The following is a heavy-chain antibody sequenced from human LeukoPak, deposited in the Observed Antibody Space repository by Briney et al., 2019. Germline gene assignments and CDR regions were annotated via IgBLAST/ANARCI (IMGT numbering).Heavy chain of an antibody. Sequence: SETLSLTCAVSDYSISSCNYWGWIRQPPGKGLEWIGSVYHSGSTHYRPSLKSRVTISVDTSKNQFSLKLSSVTAADTAVYYCARNDSSGYFDYWGQGTLVTVSS. J-gene: IGHJ4*02. V-gene: IGHV4-38-2*01. CDR3: ARNDSSGYFDY. CDR2: VYHSGST. CDR1: DYSISSCNY. D-gene: IGHD3-22*01.